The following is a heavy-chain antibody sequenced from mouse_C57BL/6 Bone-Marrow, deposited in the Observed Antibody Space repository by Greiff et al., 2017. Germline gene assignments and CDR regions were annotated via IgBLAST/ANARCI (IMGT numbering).Heavy chain of an antibody. D-gene: IGHD1-1*02. CDR1: GYAFTNYL. CDR2: INPGSGGT. CDR3: ARGGSPVDY. Sequence: QVQLQQSGAELVRPGTSVKVSCKASGYAFTNYLIEWVKQRPGQGLEWIGVINPGSGGTNYNEKFKGKATLTADKSSSTAYMQLSSLTSEDSAVYFCARGGSPVDYWGQGTTLTVSS. V-gene: IGHV1-54*01. J-gene: IGHJ2*01.